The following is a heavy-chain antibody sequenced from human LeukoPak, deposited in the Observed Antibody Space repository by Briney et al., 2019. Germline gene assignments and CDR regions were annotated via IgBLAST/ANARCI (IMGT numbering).Heavy chain of an antibody. D-gene: IGHD3-3*01. V-gene: IGHV1-69*13. J-gene: IGHJ5*02. CDR3: AYRDYDFWSGNAWFDP. CDR1: GYTFTSYA. Sequence: ASVKVSCKASGYTFTSYAMNWVRQAPGQGLEWMGGIIPIFGTANYAQKFQGRVTITADESTSTAYMELSSLRSEDTAVYYWAYRDYDFWSGNAWFDPWGQGTLVTVSS. CDR2: IIPIFGTA.